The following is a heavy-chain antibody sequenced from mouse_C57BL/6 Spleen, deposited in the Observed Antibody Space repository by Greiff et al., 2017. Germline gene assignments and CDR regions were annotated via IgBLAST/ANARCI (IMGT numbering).Heavy chain of an antibody. CDR1: GFTFSSYA. CDR3: ARDLGHWYCDV. J-gene: IGHJ1*03. Sequence: EVMLVESGGGLVKPGGSLKLSCAASGFTFSSYAMSWVRQTPEKRLEWVATISDGGSYTYYPDNVKGRFTISRDNAKNNLYLQMSHLKSEDTAMYYCARDLGHWYCDVWGTGTTVTVSS. CDR2: ISDGGSYT. D-gene: IGHD4-1*01. V-gene: IGHV5-4*01.